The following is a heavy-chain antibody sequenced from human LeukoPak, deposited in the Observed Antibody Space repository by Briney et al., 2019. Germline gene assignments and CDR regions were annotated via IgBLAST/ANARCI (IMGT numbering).Heavy chain of an antibody. Sequence: GGSLRLSCAASGLTFSNYARSWVRQAPGKGPEWVSAIRGSGGSTYYADSVKGRFTISRDNSKNTLYLQMNSLRAEDTAVYYCAKDPDCTSGICYTFFDYWGQGTLVTVSS. D-gene: IGHD2-8*01. CDR1: GLTFSNYA. J-gene: IGHJ4*02. CDR3: AKDPDCTSGICYTFFDY. V-gene: IGHV3-23*01. CDR2: IRGSGGST.